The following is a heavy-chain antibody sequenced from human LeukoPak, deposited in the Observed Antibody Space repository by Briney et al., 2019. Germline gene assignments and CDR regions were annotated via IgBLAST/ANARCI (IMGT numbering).Heavy chain of an antibody. CDR1: GFTFSSYG. D-gene: IGHD1-26*01. J-gene: IGHJ3*02. V-gene: IGHV3-33*01. CDR2: IWYDGSNK. CDR3: ARTRRAFRWDKDAFDI. Sequence: PGRSLRLSCAASGFTFSSYGMHWVRQAPGKGLEWVAVIWYDGSNKYYADSVKGRFTISRDNSKNTLYLQMNSLRAEDTAVYYCARTRRAFRWDKDAFDIWGQGTMVTVSS.